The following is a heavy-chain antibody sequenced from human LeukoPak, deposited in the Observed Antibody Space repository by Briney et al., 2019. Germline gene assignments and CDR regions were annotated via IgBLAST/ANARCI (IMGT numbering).Heavy chain of an antibody. CDR3: ARDQPRDAFDI. V-gene: IGHV3-30-3*01. Sequence: GRSLRLSCAASGFTFSSYAMHWVRRAPGKGLEWVAVISYDGSNKYYADSVKGRFTISRDNSKNTLYLQMNSLRAEDTAVYYCARDQPRDAFDIWGQGTMVTVSS. CDR2: ISYDGSNK. J-gene: IGHJ3*02. CDR1: GFTFSSYA.